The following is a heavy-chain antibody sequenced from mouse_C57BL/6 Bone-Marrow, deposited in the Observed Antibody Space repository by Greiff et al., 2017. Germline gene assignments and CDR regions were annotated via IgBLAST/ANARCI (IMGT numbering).Heavy chain of an antibody. CDR2: MHPNGGSP. V-gene: IGHV1-64*01. CDR3: ARYYDYDDYTMDN. Sequence: QVQLQQPGAELVKPGASVKLSCKASGYTFTNYWMHWVKQRPGQGLEWIGMMHPNGGSPDYNEKFKSEATLSVDKSSRTAYMELSSLTSEDSAVYYCARYYDYDDYTMDNWGQGTSVTGSS. D-gene: IGHD2-4*01. CDR1: GYTFTNYW. J-gene: IGHJ4*01.